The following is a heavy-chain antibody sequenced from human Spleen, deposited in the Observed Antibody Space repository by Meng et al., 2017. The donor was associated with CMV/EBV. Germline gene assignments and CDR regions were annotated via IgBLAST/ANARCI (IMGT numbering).Heavy chain of an antibody. J-gene: IGHJ4*02. Sequence: ASGFTFRSCCLHWVRQSPGKGLEWVAVISYDGSDRYYADSVKGRFTISRDNSKNTLYLQMNSLRAEDTAVYYCARDRDHWLGVVDYWGQGALVTVSS. CDR2: ISYDGSDR. D-gene: IGHD1-14*01. CDR3: ARDRDHWLGVVDY. CDR1: GFTFRSCC. V-gene: IGHV3-30*04.